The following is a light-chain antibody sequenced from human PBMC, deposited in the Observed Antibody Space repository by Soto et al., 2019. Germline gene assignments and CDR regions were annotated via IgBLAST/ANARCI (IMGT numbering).Light chain of an antibody. V-gene: IGKV3-15*01. Sequence: EIVMTQSPATLSVSPGEGATLSCRASQSVSTNLAWYQQKPGQAPRLLIYNAITGATGIPARFSGSGSGTEFTLTISSLQSEDFAFYYCQQCNNWPRTFGQGTKVEIK. J-gene: IGKJ1*01. CDR1: QSVSTN. CDR3: QQCNNWPRT. CDR2: NAI.